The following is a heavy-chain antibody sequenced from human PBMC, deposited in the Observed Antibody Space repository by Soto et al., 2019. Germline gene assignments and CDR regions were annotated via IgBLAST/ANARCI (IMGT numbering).Heavy chain of an antibody. CDR1: GGSISSSSYY. CDR2: IYYSGST. Sequence: PSETLSLTCTVSGGSISSSSYYWGWIRQPPGKGLEWIGSIYYSGSTYYNPSLKSRVTISVDTSKNQFSLKLSSVTAADTAVYYCARHRLGEYSGYDLGFYDYSGQGTLVTVSS. CDR3: ARHRLGEYSGYDLGFYDY. J-gene: IGHJ4*02. V-gene: IGHV4-39*01. D-gene: IGHD5-12*01.